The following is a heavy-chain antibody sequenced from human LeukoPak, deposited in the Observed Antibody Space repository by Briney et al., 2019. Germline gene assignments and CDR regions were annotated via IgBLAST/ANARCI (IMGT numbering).Heavy chain of an antibody. V-gene: IGHV4-59*01. J-gene: IGHJ4*02. CDR1: GGSISSYY. D-gene: IGHD6-13*01. CDR2: IYYSGST. Sequence: SETLSLTCTVSGGSISSYYWSWIRQPPGEGLEWIGYIYYSGSTNYNPSLKSRVTISVDTSKNQFSLKLSSVTAADTAVYYCAGGYGSSWPDYWGQGTLVTVSS. CDR3: AGGYGSSWPDY.